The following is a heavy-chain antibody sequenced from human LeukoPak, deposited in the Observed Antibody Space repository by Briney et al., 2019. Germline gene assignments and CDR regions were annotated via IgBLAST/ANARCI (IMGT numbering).Heavy chain of an antibody. Sequence: ASVKVSCKASGYTFTSYYMHWVRQAPGQGLEWMGIINPSGGSTSYAQKFQGRVTMTRDTSTSTVYMELSSLRSEDTAVYYCARGAVGSVGHHYYYYYYMDVWGKGTTVTVSS. D-gene: IGHD3-16*01. V-gene: IGHV1-46*01. CDR3: ARGAVGSVGHHYYYYYYMDV. J-gene: IGHJ6*03. CDR1: GYTFTSYY. CDR2: INPSGGST.